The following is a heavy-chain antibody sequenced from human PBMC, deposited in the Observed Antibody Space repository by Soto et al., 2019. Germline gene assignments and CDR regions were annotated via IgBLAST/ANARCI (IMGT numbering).Heavy chain of an antibody. J-gene: IGHJ4*02. CDR2: ISSDGGST. CDR1: GFTFRGYA. D-gene: IGHD5-12*01. Sequence: EVLLVESGGGLVQPGGSLRLSCAASGFTFRGYAMHWVRQAPGKGLEYVSRISSDGGSTYYVNSVKGRFVISRDNSKNTMYLQLGSLRTDDMAVYYCARDGVATRAFDYWGQGTLVTVSS. V-gene: IGHV3-64*01. CDR3: ARDGVATRAFDY.